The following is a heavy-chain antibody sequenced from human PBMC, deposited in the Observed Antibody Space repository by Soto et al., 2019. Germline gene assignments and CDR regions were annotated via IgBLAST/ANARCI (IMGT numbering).Heavy chain of an antibody. J-gene: IGHJ4*02. D-gene: IGHD6-19*01. Sequence: EVQLVESGGGLVQPGGSRRVSFADSGLTFSSYWMHWVGQAPGKGLVWVSRINSDGSSTSYADSVKGRFTISRDNAKYTLYLQMNSLTAEDTAIYYCARRGAVAGLHYWGQGTLVTVSS. CDR3: ARRGAVAGLHY. CDR2: INSDGSST. CDR1: GLTFSSYW. V-gene: IGHV3-74*01.